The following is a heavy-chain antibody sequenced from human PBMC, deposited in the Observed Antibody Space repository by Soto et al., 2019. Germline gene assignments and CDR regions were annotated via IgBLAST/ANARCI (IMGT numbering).Heavy chain of an antibody. J-gene: IGHJ4*02. Sequence: PGGSLRLSCAASGFTFSSYAMSWVRQAPGKGLEWVSAISGSGGSTYYADTVKDRFTISRDNSKNTLNLQMNSMKAEDTAIYYCASQPSSWNLRTDYWGQVSLVTVSS. CDR3: ASQPSSWNLRTDY. CDR2: ISGSGGST. V-gene: IGHV3-23*01. D-gene: IGHD6-13*01. CDR1: GFTFSSYA.